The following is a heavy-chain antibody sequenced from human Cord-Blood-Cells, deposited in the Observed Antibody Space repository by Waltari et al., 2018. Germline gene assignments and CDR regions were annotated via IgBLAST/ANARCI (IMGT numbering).Heavy chain of an antibody. CDR1: GGTFSSYA. D-gene: IGHD6-19*01. J-gene: IGHJ3*02. CDR2: IIPIFGTA. CDR3: ARLGIAVAGSSLYAFDI. V-gene: IGHV1-69*06. Sequence: QVQLVQSGAEVKKPGSSVKVSCKASGGTFSSYAIRWVRQAPGQGLEWMGGIIPIFGTANYAQKFQGRVTITADKSTSTAYMELSSLRSEDTAVYYCARLGIAVAGSSLYAFDIWGQGTMVTVSS.